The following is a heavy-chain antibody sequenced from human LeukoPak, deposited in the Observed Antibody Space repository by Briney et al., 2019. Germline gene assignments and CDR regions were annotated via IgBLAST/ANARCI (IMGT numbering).Heavy chain of an antibody. CDR1: GGSISGYY. J-gene: IGHJ6*02. D-gene: IGHD3-16*01. CDR2: FYYNGKA. Sequence: PSETLSLTCTVSGGSISGYYWTWIRQPPGKGLEWIGQFYYNGKADYNPSLESRITISVDTSKNKISLKLNSVTAADTAIYYCAKFGADYDMCVWGQGITVAVSS. V-gene: IGHV4-59*01. CDR3: AKFGADYDMCV.